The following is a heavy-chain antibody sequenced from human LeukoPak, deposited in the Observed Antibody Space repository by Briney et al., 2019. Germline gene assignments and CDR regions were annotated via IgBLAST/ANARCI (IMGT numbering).Heavy chain of an antibody. CDR2: ISSSGSTI. CDR3: ARETAVAGQYYFDY. CDR1: GFTFSDYY. V-gene: IGHV3-11*04. J-gene: IGHJ4*02. D-gene: IGHD6-19*01. Sequence: PGGSLRLSCAASGFTFSDYYMSWIRQAPGKGLEWVSYISSSGSTIYYADSVKGRFTISRDNSKNTLYLQMNSLRAEDTAVYYCARETAVAGQYYFDYWGQGTLVTVSS.